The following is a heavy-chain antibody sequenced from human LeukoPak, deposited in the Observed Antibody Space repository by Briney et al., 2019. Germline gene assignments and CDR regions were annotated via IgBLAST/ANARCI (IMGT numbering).Heavy chain of an antibody. CDR3: AKDRYEVNDYYFDY. V-gene: IGHV3-23*01. Sequence: GGSLRPSCAASGFTFSSYAVSWVRQAPGKGLEWVSAISGSGGSTYYADSVKGRFTISRDNSKNTLYLQMNSLRAEDTAVYYCAKDRYEVNDYYFDYWGQGTLVTVSS. J-gene: IGHJ4*02. CDR2: ISGSGGST. CDR1: GFTFSSYA. D-gene: IGHD3-16*01.